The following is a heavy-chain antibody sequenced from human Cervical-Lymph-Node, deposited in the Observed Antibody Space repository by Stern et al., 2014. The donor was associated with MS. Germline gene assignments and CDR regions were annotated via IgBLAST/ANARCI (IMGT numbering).Heavy chain of an antibody. D-gene: IGHD1-26*01. V-gene: IGHV1-8*01. J-gene: IGHJ5*02. CDR3: ARGRGSASPYNWFDP. Sequence: QDQLVQSGAQVKKPGASGKGSCKASGYTFTSYDIKWVRQATGQGLEWIGWMNPNSGNTGYAQKFQGRVTMTRNTSISTAYMELSSLRSEDTAVYYCARGRGSASPYNWFDPWGQGTLVTVSS. CDR2: MNPNSGNT. CDR1: GYTFTSYD.